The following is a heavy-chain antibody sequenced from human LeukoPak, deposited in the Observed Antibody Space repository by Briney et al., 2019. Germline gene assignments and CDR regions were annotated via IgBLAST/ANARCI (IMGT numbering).Heavy chain of an antibody. J-gene: IGHJ4*02. V-gene: IGHV4-59*12. D-gene: IGHD5-12*01. CDR1: GGSISSYY. CDR3: ARGPSFSGYDPPGDY. Sequence: SETLSLTCTVSGGSISSYYWSWIRQPPGKGLEWIGYIYYSGSTNYSPSLKSRLTISVDTSKNQFSLKLSSVTAADTAVYYCARGPSFSGYDPPGDYWGQGTLVTVSS. CDR2: IYYSGST.